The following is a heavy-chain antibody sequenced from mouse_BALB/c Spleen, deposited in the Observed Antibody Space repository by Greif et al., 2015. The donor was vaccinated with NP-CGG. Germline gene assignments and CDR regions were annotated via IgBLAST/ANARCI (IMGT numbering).Heavy chain of an antibody. Sequence: LVESGPELVKPGASVEISCKASGYTFTDYYINWVKQKPGQGLEWIGWIYPGSGNTKYNEKFKGKATLTVDTSSSTAYMQFSSLTSEDTAVYFCARRTGTEAMDYWGQGTSVTVSS. V-gene: IGHV1-84*02. D-gene: IGHD4-1*01. J-gene: IGHJ4*01. CDR3: ARRTGTEAMDY. CDR1: GYTFTDYY. CDR2: IYPGSGNT.